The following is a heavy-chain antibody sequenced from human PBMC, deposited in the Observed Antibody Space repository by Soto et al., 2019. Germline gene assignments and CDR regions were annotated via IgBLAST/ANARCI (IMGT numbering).Heavy chain of an antibody. D-gene: IGHD6-13*01. CDR2: INSDGSST. Sequence: GGSLRLSCAASGFTFSSYWMHWVRQAPGKGLVWVSRINSDGSSTSYADSVKGRFTISRDNAKNTLYLQMNSLRAEDTAVYYCAREQQLVQGFDYWGQGTLVTVSS. CDR1: GFTFSSYW. V-gene: IGHV3-74*01. J-gene: IGHJ4*02. CDR3: AREQQLVQGFDY.